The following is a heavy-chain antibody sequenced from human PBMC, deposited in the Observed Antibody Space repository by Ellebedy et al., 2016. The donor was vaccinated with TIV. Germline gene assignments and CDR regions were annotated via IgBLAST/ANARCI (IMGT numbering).Heavy chain of an antibody. Sequence: PGGSLRLSCAASGFTFSSYGIHWVRRAPGEGLEWVAAIGYDGSKKSYADSVKGRITISRDNSKNTVDLQMNSLRAEDTAVYDCAKRAQISSHGLDIWGQGTMVTVSS. CDR1: GFTFSSYG. CDR2: IGYDGSKK. D-gene: IGHD4-17*01. CDR3: AKRAQISSHGLDI. J-gene: IGHJ3*02. V-gene: IGHV3-30*02.